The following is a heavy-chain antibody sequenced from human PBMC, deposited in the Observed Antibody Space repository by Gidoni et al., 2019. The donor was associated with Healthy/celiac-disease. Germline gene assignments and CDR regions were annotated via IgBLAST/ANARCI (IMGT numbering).Heavy chain of an antibody. CDR3: ARGKPVRGLVAARAFDY. Sequence: QVQLVQSGAEVKKPGSSVKVSCKASGGTFSSYAISWVRQAPGQGLEWMGGIIPIFGTANYAQKFQGRVTITADESTSTAYMELSSLRSEDTAVYYCARGKPVRGLVAARAFDYWGQGTLVTVSS. V-gene: IGHV1-69*01. J-gene: IGHJ4*02. CDR1: GGTFSSYA. CDR2: IIPIFGTA. D-gene: IGHD2-15*01.